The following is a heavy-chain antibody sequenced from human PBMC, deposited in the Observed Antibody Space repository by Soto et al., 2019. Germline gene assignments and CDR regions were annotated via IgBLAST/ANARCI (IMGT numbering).Heavy chain of an antibody. CDR3: AKVAPFILGSPF. Sequence: EVQLVESGGALVQPGGSQRLSCTASGFDFSGSEMNWFRQAPGKGLEWVAYITGSGGVMFHADSVKGRFSISRDNAKNSLFLEMSDLTADDTGVYYCAKVAPFILGSPFWGQGTLVTVSS. CDR2: ITGSGGVM. CDR1: GFDFSGSE. D-gene: IGHD2-21*01. J-gene: IGHJ4*02. V-gene: IGHV3-48*03.